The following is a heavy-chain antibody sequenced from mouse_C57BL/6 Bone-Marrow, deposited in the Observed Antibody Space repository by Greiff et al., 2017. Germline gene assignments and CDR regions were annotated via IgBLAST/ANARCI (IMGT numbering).Heavy chain of an antibody. D-gene: IGHD2-1*01. Sequence: QVQLQQSGAELVKPGASVKMSCKASGYTFTTYPIEWMKQNHGKSLEWIGNFHPYNDDTKYNEKFKGKATLTADTSSSTAYMQLSSLTSEDSAVYYCAAYGNYEGGFYLLDYWGQGTTLTVSS. CDR3: AAYGNYEGGFYLLDY. J-gene: IGHJ2*01. V-gene: IGHV1-47*01. CDR2: FHPYNDDT. CDR1: GYTFTTYP.